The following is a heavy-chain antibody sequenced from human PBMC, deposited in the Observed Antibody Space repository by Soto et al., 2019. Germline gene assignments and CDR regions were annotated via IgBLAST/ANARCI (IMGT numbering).Heavy chain of an antibody. CDR1: GFTFSSSD. D-gene: IGHD2-21*02. V-gene: IGHV3-23*01. J-gene: IGHJ4*02. CDR3: AKGGGGDHGY. CDR2: VTTAGVPT. Sequence: EVQLLESGGGLVRPGGSLRLSCAASGFTFSSSDMSWVRQAPGKGLEWVSSVTTAGVPTDYADSVKGRFTISRDNSNNTLVLHMNSLGAEDTAVYYFAKGGGGDHGYWGQGTLVAVSS.